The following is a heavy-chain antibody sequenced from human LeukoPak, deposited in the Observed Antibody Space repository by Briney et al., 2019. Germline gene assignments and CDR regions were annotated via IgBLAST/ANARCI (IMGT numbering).Heavy chain of an antibody. J-gene: IGHJ3*02. Sequence: PSETLSLTCAVSGGSISSSNWWSWVRPPPGKGLEWIGEIYHSGSTNYNPSLKSRVTISVDKSKNQFSLKLSSVTAADTAVYYCARRGYSSPGAFDIWGQGTMVTVSS. D-gene: IGHD5-18*01. CDR2: IYHSGST. CDR3: ARRGYSSPGAFDI. V-gene: IGHV4-4*02. CDR1: GGSISSSNW.